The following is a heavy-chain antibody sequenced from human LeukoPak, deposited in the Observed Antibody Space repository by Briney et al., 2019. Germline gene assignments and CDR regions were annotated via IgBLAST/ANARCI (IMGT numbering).Heavy chain of an antibody. V-gene: IGHV4-59*01. CDR2: IYYSGST. CDR1: GGSISSYY. Sequence: SETLSPTCTVSGGSISSYYWSWIRQPPGKGLEWIGYIYYSGSTNYNPSLKSRVTISVDTSKNQFSLRLSSVTAADTAVYYCARDWGVSARPGYMDVWGKGTTVTVSS. J-gene: IGHJ6*03. D-gene: IGHD6-6*01. CDR3: ARDWGVSARPGYMDV.